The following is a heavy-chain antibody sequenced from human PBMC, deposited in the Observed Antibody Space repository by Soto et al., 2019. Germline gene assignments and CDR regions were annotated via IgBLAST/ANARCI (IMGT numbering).Heavy chain of an antibody. J-gene: IGHJ4*01. CDR2: AYYSGTP. D-gene: IGHD3-3*01. V-gene: IGHV4-59*13. CDR3: AVWSALTQYYFDS. Sequence: MLGLTCPVSRASLGGSAWSWIRLRPRKGLEWIGDAYYSGTPVNNPSRTSRVAISVDTSTKHVSLRLISVTAADTAVYYCAVWSALTQYYFDSWGDGSLVLVSS. CDR1: RASLGGSA.